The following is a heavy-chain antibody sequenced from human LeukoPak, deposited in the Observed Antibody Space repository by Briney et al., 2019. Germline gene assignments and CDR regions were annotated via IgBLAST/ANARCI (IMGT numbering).Heavy chain of an antibody. V-gene: IGHV3-48*03. J-gene: IGHJ5*02. CDR1: GFTFSGFE. D-gene: IGHD1-26*01. CDR2: ISSSGSTI. Sequence: PGGSLRLSCAASGFTFSGFEMNWVRQAPWKGVDWVSYISSSGSTIYYADSVKGRFTISRDNAKNSLYLQMSSLRAEDTAVYYCARVGWDLNHWGQGTLVTVSS. CDR3: ARVGWDLNH.